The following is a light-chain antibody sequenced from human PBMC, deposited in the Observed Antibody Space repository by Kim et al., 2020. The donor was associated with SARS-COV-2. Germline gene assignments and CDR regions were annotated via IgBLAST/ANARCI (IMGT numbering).Light chain of an antibody. Sequence: DIQMTQSPSSLSASVGDRVTITCRASQTISSYLNWYQQRPGEAPNLVIYAASSLQSGVPSRFSGSGSGTDFTLTISSLQPEDCATYYCQHSYSTPYTFGQGTKLEI. V-gene: IGKV1-39*01. J-gene: IGKJ2*01. CDR1: QTISSY. CDR3: QHSYSTPYT. CDR2: AAS.